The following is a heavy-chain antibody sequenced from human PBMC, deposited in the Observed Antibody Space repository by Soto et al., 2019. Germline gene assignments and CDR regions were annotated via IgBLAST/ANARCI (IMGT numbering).Heavy chain of an antibody. J-gene: IGHJ4*02. CDR3: ARRGSGSYYDY. CDR2: ISGRGDST. D-gene: IGHD1-26*01. CDR1: GFTFSSYA. Sequence: EVQLLESGGGLVQPGGSLRLSCAASGFTFSSYAMRWVRQAPVKGLEWVSAISGRGDSTYYADSVKGRFTISRDNSKNTLYLQMNSLRAEDTAVYYCARRGSGSYYDYWGQGNLVTVSS. V-gene: IGHV3-23*01.